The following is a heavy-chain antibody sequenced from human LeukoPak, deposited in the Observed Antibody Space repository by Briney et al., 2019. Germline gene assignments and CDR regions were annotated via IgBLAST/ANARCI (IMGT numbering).Heavy chain of an antibody. D-gene: IGHD3-10*01. CDR3: ARVWFGELNGYFDY. V-gene: IGHV3-21*01. CDR2: ISSSSSYI. Sequence: GVSLGLSCATSGFTFSSYSMNCVRQAPGKGVEGVSSISSSSSYIYYADSVKGRFTISRHNAKNSLYLQMYRLRAEDTAVYYCARVWFGELNGYFDYWGQGTLVTVSS. CDR1: GFTFSSYS. J-gene: IGHJ4*02.